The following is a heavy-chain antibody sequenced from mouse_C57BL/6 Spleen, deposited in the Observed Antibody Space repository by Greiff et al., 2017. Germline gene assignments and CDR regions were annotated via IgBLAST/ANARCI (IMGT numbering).Heavy chain of an antibody. Sequence: QVQLQQPGAELVMPGASVKLSCKASGYTFTSYWMHWVKQRPGQGLEWIGEIDPSDSYTNYNQKFKGKSTLTVDKSSSTAYMQLSSLTSEDSAVYYCARGQYFDYWGQGTTRTVSS. D-gene: IGHD6-1*01. V-gene: IGHV1-69*01. CDR2: IDPSDSYT. J-gene: IGHJ2*01. CDR3: ARGQYFDY. CDR1: GYTFTSYW.